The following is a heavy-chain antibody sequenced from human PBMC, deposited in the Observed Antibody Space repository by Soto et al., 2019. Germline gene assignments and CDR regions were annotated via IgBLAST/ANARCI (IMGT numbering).Heavy chain of an antibody. CDR2: IIPILGIA. Sequence: SVKVSCKASGGTFSSYTISWVRQAPGQGLEWMGRIIPILGIANYAQKFQGRVTITADKSTSTAYMELSSLRSEDTAVYYCARGDYCSSTSCYGPYNWFDPWGQGTLVTVSS. V-gene: IGHV1-69*02. J-gene: IGHJ5*02. CDR3: ARGDYCSSTSCYGPYNWFDP. CDR1: GGTFSSYT. D-gene: IGHD2-2*01.